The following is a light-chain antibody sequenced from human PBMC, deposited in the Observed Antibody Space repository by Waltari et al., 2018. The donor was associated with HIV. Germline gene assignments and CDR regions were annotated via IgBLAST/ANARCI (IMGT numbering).Light chain of an antibody. V-gene: IGLV2-14*01. J-gene: IGLJ1*01. CDR3: SSLTSGSTRYV. Sequence: QPALTQPASVSGSPGQSITLSCTGTSSDVGRYNYVPWYQQEPGKAPKLMIYEVNNRPSGISNRFSGSKSGNTASLTISGLQAEDEADYYCSSLTSGSTRYVFGTGTKVTVL. CDR1: SSDVGRYNY. CDR2: EVN.